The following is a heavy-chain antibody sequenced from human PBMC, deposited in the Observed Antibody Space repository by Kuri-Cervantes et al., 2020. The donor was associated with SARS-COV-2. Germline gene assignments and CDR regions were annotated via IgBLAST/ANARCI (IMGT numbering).Heavy chain of an antibody. CDR2: INPDGSYT. CDR3: VRDGDHWNFDY. V-gene: IGHV3-74*01. CDR1: GFTFSGHW. J-gene: IGHJ4*02. D-gene: IGHD1-1*01. Sequence: GGSLRLSCSASGFTFSGHWIHWVRQAPGKGLVWVSRINPDGSYTNNADSVKGRFTLSRDTAKNMLFLQMNSLRSEDTAVYYCVRDGDHWNFDYWGQGTLVTVSS.